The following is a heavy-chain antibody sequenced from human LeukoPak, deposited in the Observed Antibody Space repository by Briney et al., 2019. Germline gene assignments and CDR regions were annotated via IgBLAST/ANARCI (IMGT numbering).Heavy chain of an antibody. D-gene: IGHD2-2*01. CDR3: ARDGCSSTSCYENYYYMDV. V-gene: IGHV3-48*01. J-gene: IGHJ6*03. CDR2: ISSSSSTI. CDR1: GFTFTSYS. Sequence: GGSLRLSCVASGFTFTSYSMNWVRQAPGKGLEWVSYISSSSSTIYYADSVKGRFTISRDNAKNSLYLQMNSLRAEDTAVYYCARDGCSSTSCYENYYYMDVWGKGTTVTVSS.